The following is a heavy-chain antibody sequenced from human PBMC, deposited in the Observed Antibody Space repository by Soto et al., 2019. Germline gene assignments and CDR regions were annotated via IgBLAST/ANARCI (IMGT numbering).Heavy chain of an antibody. Sequence: SVKVSCKASGGTFSSYTISWVRQAPGQGLEWMGRTIPILGIANYAQKFQGRVTITADKSTSTAYMELSSLRSEDTAVYYCASPYDYGDPYYFDYWGQGTLVTVSS. D-gene: IGHD4-17*01. J-gene: IGHJ4*02. CDR2: TIPILGIA. CDR1: GGTFSSYT. V-gene: IGHV1-69*02. CDR3: ASPYDYGDPYYFDY.